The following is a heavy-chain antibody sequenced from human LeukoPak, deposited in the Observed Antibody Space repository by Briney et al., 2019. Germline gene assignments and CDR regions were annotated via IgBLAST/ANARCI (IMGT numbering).Heavy chain of an antibody. D-gene: IGHD2-2*01. CDR1: GFTFSNYA. CDR2: VSGSGRIT. J-gene: IGHJ6*02. Sequence: GASLRLSCAASGFTFSNYAMSWVRQAPGKGLEWVSVVSGSGRITYYTDSMKGRFTIPRDNSKHTLYLQLNSLRAEDTAVYHCAKGPGYCSSPSCPLDLGMDVWDQGTTVTVSS. V-gene: IGHV3-23*01. CDR3: AKGPGYCSSPSCPLDLGMDV.